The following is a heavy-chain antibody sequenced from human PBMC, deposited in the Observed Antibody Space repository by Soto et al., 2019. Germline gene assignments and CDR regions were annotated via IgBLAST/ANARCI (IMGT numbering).Heavy chain of an antibody. D-gene: IGHD1-26*01. Sequence: EVQLLESGGGLVQPGGSLRLSCAASGFTFSSYAMSWVRQAPGKGLEWVSAISGSGGSTYYADSVKGRFTISRDNSKNTLYLQMNSLRAEDTAVYYCAKDPSSKWELPSPDYFDYWGQGTLVTVSS. CDR1: GFTFSSYA. J-gene: IGHJ4*02. CDR3: AKDPSSKWELPSPDYFDY. V-gene: IGHV3-23*01. CDR2: ISGSGGST.